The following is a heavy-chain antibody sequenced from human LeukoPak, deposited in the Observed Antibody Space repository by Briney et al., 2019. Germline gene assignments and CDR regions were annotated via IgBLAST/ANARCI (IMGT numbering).Heavy chain of an antibody. CDR2: ISAYNGNT. CDR3: ARDPAIYYYDSSGFYYFDY. Sequence: ASVKVSCKASGYTFTSYVISWVRQAPGQGLEWMGWISAYNGNTNYVHKLQGRVTMTTDKSTSTAYMELRRLRSDDTDVYYCARDPAIYYYDSSGFYYFDYWGQGTLVTVSS. D-gene: IGHD3-22*01. V-gene: IGHV1-18*01. J-gene: IGHJ4*02. CDR1: GYTFTSYV.